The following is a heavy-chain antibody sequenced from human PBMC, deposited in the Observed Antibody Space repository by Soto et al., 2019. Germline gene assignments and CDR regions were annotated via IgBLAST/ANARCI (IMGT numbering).Heavy chain of an antibody. Sequence: ASVKVSCKASGYAFTSHYMHWVRHAPGQGPEWMGIINPSGSSPSYAQKFQGRLTLTSDTSTSTVYMELNSLTSDDTAVYYCARDPISGSPLQGAFDIWGQGTLVTVSS. CDR3: ARDPISGSPLQGAFDI. CDR2: INPSGSSP. V-gene: IGHV1-46*01. D-gene: IGHD1-26*01. CDR1: GYAFTSHY. J-gene: IGHJ3*02.